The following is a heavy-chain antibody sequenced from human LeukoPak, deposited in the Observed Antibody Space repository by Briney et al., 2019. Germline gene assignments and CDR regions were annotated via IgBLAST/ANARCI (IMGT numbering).Heavy chain of an antibody. CDR3: ARGRWGTSYYGMDV. D-gene: IGHD1-14*01. V-gene: IGHV1-8*01. J-gene: IGHJ6*02. Sequence: ASVKVSCKASAYTFTNYDINWVRQATGQGLEWMGWMNPNSGNTGYAQKFLGRVTMTRNTSISTAYTELSSLRSEDTAVYYCARGRWGTSYYGMDVWGQGTTVSVSS. CDR1: AYTFTNYD. CDR2: MNPNSGNT.